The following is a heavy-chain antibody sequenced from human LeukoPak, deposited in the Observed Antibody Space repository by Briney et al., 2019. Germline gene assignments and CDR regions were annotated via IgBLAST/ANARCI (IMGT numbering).Heavy chain of an antibody. CDR1: GGSFSGYY. CDR2: INHSGST. CDR3: ARGRTARNWLDP. V-gene: IGHV4-34*01. D-gene: IGHD1-14*01. J-gene: IGHJ5*02. Sequence: PSETLSLTCAVYGGSFSGYYWSWIRQPPGKGLEWIGEINHSGSTNYNPSLKSRVTISVDTSKNQFSLKLSSVTAADTAVYYCARGRTARNWLDPWGQGTLVTVSS.